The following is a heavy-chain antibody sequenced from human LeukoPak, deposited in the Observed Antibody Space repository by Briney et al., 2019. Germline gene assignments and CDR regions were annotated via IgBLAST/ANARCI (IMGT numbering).Heavy chain of an antibody. CDR1: GGSISSSSYY. CDR3: ASDRLRFFAWCY. CDR2: IYYSGST. J-gene: IGHJ4*02. V-gene: IGHV4-39*01. D-gene: IGHD3-9*01. Sequence: SETLSLTCTVSGGSISSSSYYWGWIRQPPGKGLEWIGSIYYSGSTYYNPSLKSRVTISVDTSKNQFSLKLSSVTAADTAVHYCASDRLRFFAWCYWGQGTLVTVSS.